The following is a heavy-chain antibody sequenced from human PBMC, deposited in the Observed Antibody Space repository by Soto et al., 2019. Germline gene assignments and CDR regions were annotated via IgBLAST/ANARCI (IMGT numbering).Heavy chain of an antibody. CDR2: ISGSGGNT. V-gene: IGHV3-23*01. Sequence: EVQLLESGGDLVQPGWSLRLSCAASGFTFSSYAMNWVRQAPGKGLEWVSAISGSGGNTFYADSVKGRFTISRDNSKNTLFLQMHSLRAEDTAIYYCAMLNSGSYSYHGMDVWGQGTTVTVSS. CDR3: AMLNSGSYSYHGMDV. D-gene: IGHD1-26*01. CDR1: GFTFSSYA. J-gene: IGHJ6*02.